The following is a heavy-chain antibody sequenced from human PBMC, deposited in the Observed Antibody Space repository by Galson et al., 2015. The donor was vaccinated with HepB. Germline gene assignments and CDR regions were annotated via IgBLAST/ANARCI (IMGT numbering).Heavy chain of an antibody. J-gene: IGHJ3*02. D-gene: IGHD4-17*01. CDR1: GLTFSSYG. Sequence: SLRLSCAASGLTFSSYGLTWLRQAPGKGLEWVSAISGSGSDTHYADSVKGRFTISRDNSKNTLFLQMNSLRAEDTAVYYCAKDPNGDYVGAFDMWGQGTMVTVSS. CDR3: AKDPNGDYVGAFDM. V-gene: IGHV3-23*01. CDR2: ISGSGSDT.